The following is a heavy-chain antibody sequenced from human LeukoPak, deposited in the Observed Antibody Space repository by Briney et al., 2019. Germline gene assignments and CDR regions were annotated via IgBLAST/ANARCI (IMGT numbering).Heavy chain of an antibody. V-gene: IGHV3-7*01. D-gene: IGHD3-22*01. CDR2: IKQDGSEK. CDR3: AREVVYYDIKSYFDY. CDR1: GFTFSSYW. J-gene: IGHJ4*02. Sequence: GGSLRLSCAASGFTFSSYWMSWVRQAPGKGLEWVAIIKQDGSEKNYVDSVKGRFTISRDNAKNSLYLQMNSLRAEDTAVYYCAREVVYYDIKSYFDYWGQGTLVTVSS.